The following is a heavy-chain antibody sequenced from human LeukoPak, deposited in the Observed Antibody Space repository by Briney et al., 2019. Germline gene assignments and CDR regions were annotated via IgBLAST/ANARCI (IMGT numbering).Heavy chain of an antibody. CDR3: ARYGSGSYGGDY. CDR1: GGSISSSSYY. D-gene: IGHD3-10*01. J-gene: IGHJ4*02. Sequence: SETLSLTCTVSGGSISSSSYYWGWIRQPPGKGLGWIGSIYYSGSTYYNPSLKSRVTISVDTSKNQFSLKLSSVTAADTAVYYCARYGSGSYGGDYWGQGTLVTVSS. V-gene: IGHV4-39*07. CDR2: IYYSGST.